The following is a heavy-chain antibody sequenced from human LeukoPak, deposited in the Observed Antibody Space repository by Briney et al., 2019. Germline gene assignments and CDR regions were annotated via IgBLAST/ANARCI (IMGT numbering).Heavy chain of an antibody. D-gene: IGHD6-13*01. V-gene: IGHV3-7*03. CDR1: GFTLSNYW. CDR3: AKDKGYKSSSWYFDY. J-gene: IGHJ4*02. Sequence: AGGSLRLSCAASGFTLSNYWMSWVRQAPGKGLEWVANIKQDGSEKYYVDSVKGRFTISRDNAKNSLCLQMNSLRAEDMALYYCAKDKGYKSSSWYFDYWGQGTLVTVSS. CDR2: IKQDGSEK.